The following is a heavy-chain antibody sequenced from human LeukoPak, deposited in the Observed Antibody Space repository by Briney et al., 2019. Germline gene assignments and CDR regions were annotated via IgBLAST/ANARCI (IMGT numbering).Heavy chain of an antibody. V-gene: IGHV4-59*01. CDR2: IYYSGST. CDR3: ARYYYDSSGPYYYYGMDV. Sequence: SETLSLTCTVSGGSISSYYWSWIRQPPGKGLEWIGYIYYSGSTNYNPSLKSRVTISVDTSKNQFSLKLSSVTAADTAVHYCARYYYDSSGPYYYYGMDVWGQGTTVTVSS. D-gene: IGHD3-22*01. CDR1: GGSISSYY. J-gene: IGHJ6*02.